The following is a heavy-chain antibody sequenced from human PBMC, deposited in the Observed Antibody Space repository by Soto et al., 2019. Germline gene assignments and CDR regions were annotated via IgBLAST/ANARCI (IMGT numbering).Heavy chain of an antibody. V-gene: IGHV3-30*18. Sequence: QVQLVESGGGEVQPGRSLTISCAASGFTFSTYGMHWVRQTPGKGLEWVAVISYDGTNKFYSDSVKGRFTISRDNFKNALTLQLNSLLAADTAVYSCAKDLQSYGDYDYFCYGIDVWGLGTSVTVSS. CDR1: GFTFSTYG. D-gene: IGHD4-17*01. CDR2: ISYDGTNK. J-gene: IGHJ6*02. CDR3: AKDLQSYGDYDYFCYGIDV.